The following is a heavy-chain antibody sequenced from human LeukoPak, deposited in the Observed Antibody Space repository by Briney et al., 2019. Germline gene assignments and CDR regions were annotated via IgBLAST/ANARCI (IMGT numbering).Heavy chain of an antibody. CDR1: GGTSSSYA. D-gene: IGHD4-23*01. Sequence: GASVKVSCKASGGTSSSYAISWVRQAPGQGLEWMGGIIPIFGTANYAQKFQGRVTITADESTSTAYMELSSLRSEDTAVYYCAKLEGFYGDNSDWYFDLWGRGTLVSVSS. V-gene: IGHV1-69*13. J-gene: IGHJ2*01. CDR3: AKLEGFYGDNSDWYFDL. CDR2: IIPIFGTA.